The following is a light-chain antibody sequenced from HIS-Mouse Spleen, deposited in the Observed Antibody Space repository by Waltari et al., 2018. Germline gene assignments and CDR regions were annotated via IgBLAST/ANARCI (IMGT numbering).Light chain of an antibody. J-gene: IGLJ3*02. CDR2: DDN. CDR3: QVWDSSSDHWV. CDR1: QIGSTS. Sequence: SYVLTQPPSVSVAPGKTARITCGGNQIGSTSVHGYQQQPGQAPVLVVYDDNDRPSGIPERFSGSNSGNTATLTISRVEAGDEADYYCQVWDSSSDHWVFGGGTKLTVL. V-gene: IGLV3-21*03.